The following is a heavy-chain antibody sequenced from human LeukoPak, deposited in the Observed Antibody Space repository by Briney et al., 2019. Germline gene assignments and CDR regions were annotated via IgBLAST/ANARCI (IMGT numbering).Heavy chain of an antibody. CDR3: ARGGIAVAGTVPLFDY. V-gene: IGHV4-59*01. D-gene: IGHD6-19*01. CDR1: GGSISSYY. J-gene: IGHJ4*02. Sequence: PSETLSLTCPVSGGSISSYYWSWIRQPPGKGLEWIGYIYYSGSTNYNPSLKSRVTISVDTSKNQFSLKLSSVTAADTAVYYCARGGIAVAGTVPLFDYWGQGTLVTVSS. CDR2: IYYSGST.